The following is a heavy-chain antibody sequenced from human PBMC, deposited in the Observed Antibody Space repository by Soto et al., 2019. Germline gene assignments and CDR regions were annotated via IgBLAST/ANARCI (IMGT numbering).Heavy chain of an antibody. CDR1: GGSISGYY. J-gene: IGHJ4*01. CDR2: ISSSSSTI. Sequence: LSLTCTVSGGSISGYYWSWIRQAPGKGLEWVSYISSSSSTIYYADSVKGRFTISRDNAKNSLYLQMNSLRDEDTAVYYCARGFHSSSWSPESFFDYWGQGTLVTVSS. V-gene: IGHV3-11*04. D-gene: IGHD6-13*01. CDR3: ARGFHSSSWSPESFFDY.